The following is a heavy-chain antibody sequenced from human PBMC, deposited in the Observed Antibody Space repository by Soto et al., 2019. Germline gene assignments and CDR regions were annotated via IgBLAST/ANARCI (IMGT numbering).Heavy chain of an antibody. CDR1: GFTFSSYG. D-gene: IGHD2-2*01. CDR3: ASRSPALDY. Sequence: VQLVESGGGVVQPGRSLRLSCAASGFTFSSYGMHWVRQAPGKGLESVAVIWNDGSNQYYADSVKGRFTISRDNSKNTLYLQMNSLRVEDTAVYYCASRSPALDYWGQGTLVTVSS. V-gene: IGHV3-33*01. CDR2: IWNDGSNQ. J-gene: IGHJ4*02.